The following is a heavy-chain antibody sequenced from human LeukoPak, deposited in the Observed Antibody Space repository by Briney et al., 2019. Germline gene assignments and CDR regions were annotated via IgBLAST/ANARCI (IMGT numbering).Heavy chain of an antibody. Sequence: GGSLRLSCAASGFSFNVFEMHWVRQAPGEGLEWVSDISSDGSITYYADSVRGRFTTSRDNAKNLLYLQMHSLRAEDTAIYYCSLLAVASPHDYWGQGTLVTVSS. CDR3: SLLAVASPHDY. V-gene: IGHV3-48*03. CDR1: GFSFNVFE. J-gene: IGHJ4*02. D-gene: IGHD6-19*01. CDR2: ISSDGSIT.